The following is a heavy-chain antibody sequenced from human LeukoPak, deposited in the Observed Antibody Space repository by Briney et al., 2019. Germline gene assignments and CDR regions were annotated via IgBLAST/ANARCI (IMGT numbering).Heavy chain of an antibody. Sequence: GASVKVSCKASGYTFTGYYMHWVRQAPGQGLEWMGIINPSGGSTSYAQRFQGRVTMTRDTSTSTVYMELSSLRSEATAVYYCARDNVAGAKLRGATVDYWGQGTLVTVSS. CDR2: INPSGGST. CDR3: ARDNVAGAKLRGATVDY. J-gene: IGHJ4*02. V-gene: IGHV1-46*01. D-gene: IGHD3-10*01. CDR1: GYTFTGYY.